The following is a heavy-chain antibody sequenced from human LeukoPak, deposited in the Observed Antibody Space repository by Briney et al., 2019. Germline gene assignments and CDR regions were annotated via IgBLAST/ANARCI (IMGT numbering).Heavy chain of an antibody. V-gene: IGHV4-38-2*02. CDR2: IYHSGST. CDR3: ARDLDSGLGG. Sequence: SETLSLTCTVSGYSISSGYYWGWIRQPPGKGLEWIGSIYHSGSTYYNPSLKSRVTMSVDTSKNQFSLKLSSVTAADTAVYYCARDLDSGLGGWGQGTLVTVSS. CDR1: GYSISSGYY. J-gene: IGHJ4*02. D-gene: IGHD3/OR15-3a*01.